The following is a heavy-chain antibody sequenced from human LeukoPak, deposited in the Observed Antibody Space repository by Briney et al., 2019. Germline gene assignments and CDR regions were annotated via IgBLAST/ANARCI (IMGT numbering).Heavy chain of an antibody. V-gene: IGHV4-34*01. D-gene: IGHD6-19*01. CDR2: INHSGST. CDR1: GGSISSYY. CDR3: ARDRKQWPRGNWFDP. Sequence: SETLSLTCTVSGGSISSYYWSWIRQLPGKGLEWIGEINHSGSTNYNPSLKSRVTISVDTSKNQFSLKLSSVTAADTAVYYCARDRKQWPRGNWFDPWGQGTLVTVSS. J-gene: IGHJ5*02.